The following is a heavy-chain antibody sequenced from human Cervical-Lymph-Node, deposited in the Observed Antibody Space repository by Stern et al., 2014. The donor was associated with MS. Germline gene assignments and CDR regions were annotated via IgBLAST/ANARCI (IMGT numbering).Heavy chain of an antibody. Sequence: EVQLEESGGGLVKPGGSLRLSCAGSGFTFTRYTLSWVRQAPGKGLEWVSSISGGTTYIYYGDSVKGRFTISRDNAKNSLYLQMNSLRAEDTAVYYCAREGYCSAGSCSPLGYWGRGTLVTVSS. D-gene: IGHD2-15*01. V-gene: IGHV3-21*01. CDR1: GFTFTRYT. J-gene: IGHJ4*02. CDR2: ISGGTTYI. CDR3: AREGYCSAGSCSPLGY.